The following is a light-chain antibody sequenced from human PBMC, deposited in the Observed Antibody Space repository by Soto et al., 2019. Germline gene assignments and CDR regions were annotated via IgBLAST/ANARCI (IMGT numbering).Light chain of an antibody. V-gene: IGKV3-15*01. CDR2: GAS. CDR3: QQYGSSPPIT. J-gene: IGKJ5*01. Sequence: EIVMTQSPATLSVSPGGRATLCFMASQSISDTLAWYQQKPGQAPRLLIHGASTRAPGFPARFSGSGSGTDFTLTISRLEPEDFALYYCQQYGSSPPITFGQGTRLEIK. CDR1: QSISDT.